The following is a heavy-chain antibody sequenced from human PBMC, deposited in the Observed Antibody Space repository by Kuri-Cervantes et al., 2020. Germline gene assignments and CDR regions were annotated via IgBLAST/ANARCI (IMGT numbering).Heavy chain of an antibody. CDR1: GGSISSGGYS. J-gene: IGHJ4*02. CDR2: IYHSGST. D-gene: IGHD2-2*03. Sequence: SQTLSLTCAVSGGSISSGGYSWSWIRQPPGKGLEWIGYIYHSGSTYYNPSLKSRVTISVDTSKNQFSLKLSSVTAADTAVYYCARGPTGGYSFDYWGQGTLVTVSS. CDR3: ARGPTGGYSFDY. V-gene: IGHV4-30-2*01.